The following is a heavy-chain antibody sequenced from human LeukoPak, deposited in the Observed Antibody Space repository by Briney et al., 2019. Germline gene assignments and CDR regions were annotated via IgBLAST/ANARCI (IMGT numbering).Heavy chain of an antibody. CDR2: IRSGGSNK. D-gene: IGHD6-6*01. CDR3: AKGSSSSSGPRSGLGY. V-gene: IGHV3-30*02. Sequence: GGSLRLSCAASGFTFSNYGMHWVRQAPGKGLEWVAFIRSGGSNKYYADSVKGRFTISRDNSKNTLYLQMNSLRAEDTAVYYCAKGSSSSSGPRSGLGYWGQGTLVTVSS. CDR1: GFTFSNYG. J-gene: IGHJ4*02.